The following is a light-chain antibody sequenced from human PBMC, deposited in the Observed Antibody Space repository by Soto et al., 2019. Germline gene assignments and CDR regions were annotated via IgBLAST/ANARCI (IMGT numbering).Light chain of an antibody. CDR1: QSVSSSY. CDR2: GAS. Sequence: ETVLTQSPGTLSLSPGERATLSCRASQSVSSSYLAWYQQKPGQAPRLLIYGASSRATGIPDRFSGSGSGTDFTLTISSLETEDFAVYFCQQYVSSPPSWTFGQGTKVEI. V-gene: IGKV3-20*01. CDR3: QQYVSSPPSWT. J-gene: IGKJ1*01.